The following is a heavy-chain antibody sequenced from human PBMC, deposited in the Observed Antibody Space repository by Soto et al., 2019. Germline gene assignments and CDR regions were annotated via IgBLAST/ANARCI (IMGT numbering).Heavy chain of an antibody. Sequence: SETVSLTCTVSDGSITSSTYYWGWIRQPPGKGLEWIGSIYYTGSTYYNPSLKSRVTISVDTSKNQFSLKLSSVTAADTAVYYCARVGPWVPYYYDSSPYTFENWFDPWGQGTLVTVSS. J-gene: IGHJ5*02. V-gene: IGHV4-39*01. CDR2: IYYTGST. CDR3: ARVGPWVPYYYDSSPYTFENWFDP. CDR1: DGSITSSTYY. D-gene: IGHD3-22*01.